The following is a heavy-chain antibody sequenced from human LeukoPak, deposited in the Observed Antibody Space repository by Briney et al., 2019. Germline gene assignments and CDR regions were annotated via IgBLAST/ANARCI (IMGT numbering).Heavy chain of an antibody. J-gene: IGHJ3*02. CDR1: GGSISSGSYY. Sequence: PSQTLSLTCTVSGGSISSGSYYWSWIRQPAGKGLEWIGRIYTSGSTNYNPSLKSRVTISVDTSKNQFSLKLSSVTAADTAVYYCARVLAVSSLGDAFDIWGQGTMVTVSS. CDR2: IYTSGST. D-gene: IGHD6-19*01. V-gene: IGHV4-61*02. CDR3: ARVLAVSSLGDAFDI.